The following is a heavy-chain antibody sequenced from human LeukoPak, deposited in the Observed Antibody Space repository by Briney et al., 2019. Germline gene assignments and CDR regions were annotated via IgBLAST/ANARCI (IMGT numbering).Heavy chain of an antibody. CDR2: VTHDSDTT. CDR3: AKDDPGTTVTTYYYGMDV. Sequence: PGGSLRLSCAASGFTFSVHAMTWVRQAPGKGLDWVSSVTHDSDTTYYADSVKGRFTISRDNSKNTLYLQMNSLRAEDTAVYYCAKDDPGTTVTTYYYGMDVWGQGTTVTVSS. D-gene: IGHD4-17*01. CDR1: GFTFSVHA. J-gene: IGHJ6*02. V-gene: IGHV3-23*01.